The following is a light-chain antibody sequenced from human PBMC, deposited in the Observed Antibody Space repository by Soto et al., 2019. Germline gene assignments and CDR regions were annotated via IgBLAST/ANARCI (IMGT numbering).Light chain of an antibody. CDR1: QSVSSN. Sequence: EIVMTQSPATLSVSPGERATLSCRASQSVSSNLAWYQQKPGQAPRLLIYGASSRATGVPDRVSGSGSGTDFTLTINRLEPEDFAVYYCQQYGNFPYTFGQGTKVDIK. J-gene: IGKJ2*01. CDR3: QQYGNFPYT. V-gene: IGKV3-20*01. CDR2: GAS.